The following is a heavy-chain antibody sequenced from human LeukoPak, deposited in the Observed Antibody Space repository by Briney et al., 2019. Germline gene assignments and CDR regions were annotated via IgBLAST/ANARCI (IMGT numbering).Heavy chain of an antibody. D-gene: IGHD5-12*01. V-gene: IGHV3-30*03. CDR2: ISYDGSNK. J-gene: IGHJ6*02. Sequence: PGGSLRLSCAASGFTFSSYGMHWVRQAPGKGLEWVAVISYDGSNKYYADSVKGRFTISRDNSKNTLYLQMNSLRAEDTAVYYCAGGFVDIVAYYYGMDVWGQGTTVTVSS. CDR1: GFTFSSYG. CDR3: AGGFVDIVAYYYGMDV.